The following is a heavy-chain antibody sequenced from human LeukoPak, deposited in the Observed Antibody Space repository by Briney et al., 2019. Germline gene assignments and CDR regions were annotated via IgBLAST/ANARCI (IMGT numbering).Heavy chain of an antibody. J-gene: IGHJ4*02. CDR1: GYTRTELS. D-gene: IGHD2-2*01. V-gene: IGHV1-24*01. CDR2: FDPEDGET. CDR3: QGYCSSTSCPGGDY. Sequence: ASVKVSCKVSGYTRTELSMHWVRQAPGKGLEWMGGFDPEDGETIYAQKFQGRVTMTEDTSTDTAYMELSSLRSEDTAVNYCQGYCSSTSCPGGDYWGQGTLVTVSS.